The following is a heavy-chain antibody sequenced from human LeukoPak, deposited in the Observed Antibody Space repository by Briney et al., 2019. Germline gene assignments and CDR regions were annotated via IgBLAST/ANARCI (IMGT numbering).Heavy chain of an antibody. CDR3: ARDLPDGVGISRPYYYYYGMDV. D-gene: IGHD3-3*01. CDR1: GFTFSDYY. Sequence: PGGSLRLSCAASGFTFSDYYMSWIRQAPGKGLEWVSYISSSGSTIYYADSVKGRFTISRDNAKNSLYLQMNSLRAEDTAVYYCARDLPDGVGISRPYYYYYGMDVWGQGTTVTVSS. J-gene: IGHJ6*02. CDR2: ISSSGSTI. V-gene: IGHV3-11*01.